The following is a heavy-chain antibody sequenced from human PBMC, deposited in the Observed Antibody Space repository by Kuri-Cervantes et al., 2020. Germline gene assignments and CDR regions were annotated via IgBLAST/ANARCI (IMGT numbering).Heavy chain of an antibody. CDR1: GFTFSFYS. V-gene: IGHV3-48*01. CDR2: ITSTSSTV. CDR3: ARDYGGNSGYFDY. D-gene: IGHD4-23*01. J-gene: IGHJ4*02. Sequence: GESLKISCEASGFTFSFYSVNWVRQAPGKGLEWVSYITSTSSTVYYADSVKGRFTISRDNAKNSLYLQMNSLRAEDTAVYYCARDYGGNSGYFDYWGQGTLVTVSS.